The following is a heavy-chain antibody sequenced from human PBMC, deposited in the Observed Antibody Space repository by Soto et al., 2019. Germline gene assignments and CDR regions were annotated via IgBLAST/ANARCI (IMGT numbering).Heavy chain of an antibody. Sequence: SETLSLTCTVSGGSVGSGSYYWSWIRQPPGKGLEWIGYIYYSGSTNYNPSLKSRVTISVDTSKNQFSLKLSSVTAADTAVYYCARVDKRNYYDSSGYVDYWGQGTLVTASS. V-gene: IGHV4-61*01. D-gene: IGHD3-22*01. CDR3: ARVDKRNYYDSSGYVDY. J-gene: IGHJ4*02. CDR2: IYYSGST. CDR1: GGSVGSGSYY.